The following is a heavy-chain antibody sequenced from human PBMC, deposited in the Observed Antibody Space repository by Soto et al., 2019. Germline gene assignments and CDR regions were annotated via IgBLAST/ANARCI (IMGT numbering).Heavy chain of an antibody. CDR3: ARSISPAAADYYYYYTDV. J-gene: IGHJ6*03. V-gene: IGHV1-18*01. D-gene: IGHD6-13*01. Sequence: ASVKVSCKASGYTFTSYGISWVRQAPGQGLEWMGWISAYNGNTNYAQKLQGRVTMTTDTSTSTAYMELRSLRSDDTAVYYCARSISPAAADYYYYYTDVWGKGTTVTVSS. CDR2: ISAYNGNT. CDR1: GYTFTSYG.